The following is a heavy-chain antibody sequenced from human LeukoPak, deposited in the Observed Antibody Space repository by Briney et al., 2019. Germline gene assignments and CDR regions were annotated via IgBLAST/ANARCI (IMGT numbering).Heavy chain of an antibody. CDR3: ASFQKAYYYDSSGPPMAAFDI. D-gene: IGHD3-22*01. CDR2: INHSGST. J-gene: IGHJ3*02. Sequence: PSETLSLTCAVYGGSFSGYYWSWIRQPPGKGLEWIGEINHSGSTNYNPSLKSRVTISVDTSKNQFSLKLSSVTAADTAVYYCASFQKAYYYDSSGPPMAAFDIWGQGTMVTVSS. V-gene: IGHV4-34*01. CDR1: GGSFSGYY.